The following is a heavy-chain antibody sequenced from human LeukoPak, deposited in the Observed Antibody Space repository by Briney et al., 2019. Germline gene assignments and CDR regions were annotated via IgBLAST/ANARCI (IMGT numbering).Heavy chain of an antibody. D-gene: IGHD6-13*01. CDR2: ISYDGSNK. V-gene: IGHV3-30-3*01. J-gene: IGHJ4*02. CDR1: GFTFSSYA. Sequence: PGGSLRLSCAASGFTFSSYAMHWVRQAPGKGLEWVAVISYDGSNKYYADSMKGRFTISRDNSKNTLYLQMNSLRAEDTAVYYCARDHRPNIAAAGTAFDYWGQGTLVTVSS. CDR3: ARDHRPNIAAAGTAFDY.